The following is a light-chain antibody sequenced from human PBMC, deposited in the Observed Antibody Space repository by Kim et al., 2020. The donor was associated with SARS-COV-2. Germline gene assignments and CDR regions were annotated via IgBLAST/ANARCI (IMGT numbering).Light chain of an antibody. CDR1: KLGGKY. V-gene: IGLV3-1*01. CDR3: QAWDSSTWV. J-gene: IGLJ2*01. Sequence: GPPEQTPVITCSGNKLGGKYPCWYQQKPGRSPVLVIYQDSKRPSGIPERFSGSNSGNTATLTISGTQAMDEADYYCQAWDSSTWVFGGGTQLTVL. CDR2: QDS.